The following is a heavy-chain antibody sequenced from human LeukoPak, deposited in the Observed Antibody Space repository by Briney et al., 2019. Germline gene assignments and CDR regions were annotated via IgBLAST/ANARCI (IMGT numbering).Heavy chain of an antibody. Sequence: SETLSLTCTVSGGSIGSRSYYWSWIRQPPGKGLEWIGYIYYSGSTNYNPSLKSRVTISVDTSKNQFSLKLSSVTAADTAVYYCARVGCSGGSCYPDYWGQGTLVTVSS. V-gene: IGHV4-61*01. D-gene: IGHD2-15*01. CDR2: IYYSGST. CDR3: ARVGCSGGSCYPDY. J-gene: IGHJ4*02. CDR1: GGSIGSRSYY.